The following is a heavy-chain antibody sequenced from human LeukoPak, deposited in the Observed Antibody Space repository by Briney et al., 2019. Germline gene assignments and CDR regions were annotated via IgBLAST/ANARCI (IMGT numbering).Heavy chain of an antibody. J-gene: IGHJ4*02. CDR2: INAGNGNT. Sequence: RASVKVSCKASGYRFTTDMYTIHWMRQAPGHRLEWMGWINAGNGNTKYSQKFQGRVTITGDTPASTVYMELSSLIFEDTAVYYCARDSDSSGWSWVYWGQGTLVTVSS. CDR1: GYRFTTDMYT. D-gene: IGHD6-19*01. CDR3: ARDSDSSGWSWVY. V-gene: IGHV1-3*01.